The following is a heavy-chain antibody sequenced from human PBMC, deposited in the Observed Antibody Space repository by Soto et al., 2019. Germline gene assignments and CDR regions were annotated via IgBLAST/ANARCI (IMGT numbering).Heavy chain of an antibody. V-gene: IGHV1-2*04. CDR2: INPNSGGT. Sequence: GSVKVSCKASGYTLTGYYMHWVRQAPGQGLEWMGWINPNSGGTNYAQKFQGWVTMIRDTSISTAYMELSRLRSDDTAVYYCARDQSVYSYGKIRHYGMDVWGQGTTVTVS. D-gene: IGHD5-18*01. CDR1: GYTLTGYY. J-gene: IGHJ6*02. CDR3: ARDQSVYSYGKIRHYGMDV.